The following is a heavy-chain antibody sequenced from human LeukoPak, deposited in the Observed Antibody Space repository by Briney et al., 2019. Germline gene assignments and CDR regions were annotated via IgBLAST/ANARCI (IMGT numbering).Heavy chain of an antibody. CDR3: ARDFGYYDSSAYAFDI. D-gene: IGHD3-22*01. Sequence: GGSLRLSCAASGFTFSSYWMSWVRQAPGKGLEWVANIKQDGSEKYYVDSVKGRFTISRDNAKNSLYLQMNSLRAEDTAVYYCARDFGYYDSSAYAFDIWGQGTMVTVSS. CDR2: IKQDGSEK. V-gene: IGHV3-7*01. J-gene: IGHJ3*02. CDR1: GFTFSSYW.